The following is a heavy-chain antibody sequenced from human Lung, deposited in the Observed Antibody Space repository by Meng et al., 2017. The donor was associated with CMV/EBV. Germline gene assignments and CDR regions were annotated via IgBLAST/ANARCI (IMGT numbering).Heavy chain of an antibody. V-gene: IGHV3-30-3*01. CDR2: ISNDGSTE. J-gene: IGHJ6*02. Sequence: XXRLXXEASGFSFSTYGMHWVRQAPGKGLEWVALISNDGSTEYYADSVEGRFTISRDNSKNTLYLQMNSLRTEDTAVYYCATVISSYSSTWEYNLYYAYYGMDDWGQGTXVTVSS. CDR3: ATVISSYSSTWEYNLYYAYYGMDD. CDR1: GFSFSTYG. D-gene: IGHD6-13*01.